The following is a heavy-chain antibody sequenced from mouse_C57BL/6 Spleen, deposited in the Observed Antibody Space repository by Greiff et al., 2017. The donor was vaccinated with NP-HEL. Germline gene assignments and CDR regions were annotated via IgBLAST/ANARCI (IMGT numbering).Heavy chain of an antibody. V-gene: IGHV1-22*01. CDR3: ARRVTTSYYFDY. CDR2: INPNNGGT. J-gene: IGHJ2*01. Sequence: EVQLQQSGPELVKPGASVKMSCKASGYTFTDYNMHWVKQSHGKSLEWIGYINPNNGGTSYNQKFKGKATLTVNKSSSTAYMELRSLTSEDSAVYYCARRVTTSYYFDYWGQGTTLTVSS. D-gene: IGHD2-2*01. CDR1: GYTFTDYN.